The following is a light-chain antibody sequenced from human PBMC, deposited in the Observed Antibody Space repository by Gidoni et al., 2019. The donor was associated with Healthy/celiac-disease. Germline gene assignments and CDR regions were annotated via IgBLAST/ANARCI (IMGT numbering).Light chain of an antibody. J-gene: IGKJ5*01. CDR3: QQRSNWPPG. V-gene: IGKV3-11*01. CDR2: DAS. CDR1: QIVSSY. Sequence: EIVLTQYPATLSLSPGERATLSCRASQIVSSYLAWYQQKPGQAPRLLIYDASSSATGIPARFSGSGSGTDFTLTISSLEPEDFAVYYCQQRSNWPPGFGQGTRLEIK.